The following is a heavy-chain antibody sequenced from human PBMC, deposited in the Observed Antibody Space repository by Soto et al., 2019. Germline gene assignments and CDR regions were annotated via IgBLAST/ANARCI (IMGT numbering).Heavy chain of an antibody. V-gene: IGHV4-39*01. CDR2: IYYSGST. CDR3: ARGRLRWLDP. D-gene: IGHD3-10*01. J-gene: IGHJ5*02. CDR1: GGSISSSSYY. Sequence: SETLSLTCTVSGGSISSSSYYWGWIRQPPGKGLEWIGSIYYSGSTYYNPSLKSRVTISVDTSKNQFSLKLSSVTAADTAVYYCARGRLRWLDPWGQGTLVTVSS.